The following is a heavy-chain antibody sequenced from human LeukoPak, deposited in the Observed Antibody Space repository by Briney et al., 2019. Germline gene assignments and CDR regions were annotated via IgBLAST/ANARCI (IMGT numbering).Heavy chain of an antibody. Sequence: ASVKVSCKASGYTFTGYYMHWVRQAPGQGLEWMGWINPNSGGTNYAQKFQGRVTMTRDTSISTAYLQWSSLKASDTAMYYCARLQYGSGISPQYFDYWGQGTLVTVSS. CDR1: GYTFTGYY. J-gene: IGHJ4*02. CDR2: INPNSGGT. V-gene: IGHV1-2*02. D-gene: IGHD3-10*01. CDR3: ARLQYGSGISPQYFDY.